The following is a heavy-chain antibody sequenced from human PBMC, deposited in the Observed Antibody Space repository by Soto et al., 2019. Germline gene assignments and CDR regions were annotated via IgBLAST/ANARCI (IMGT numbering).Heavy chain of an antibody. V-gene: IGHV4-39*01. CDR1: GGSISSSSYF. Sequence: QMQLQESGPGLVKPSETLSLTCTVSGGSISSSSYFWGWIRQPPGKGLEWIGNIHYSGSTYYNPSLKSRVTISVDTSKNQFSLKQTSVTAADTAVYHCARRLQQGAHWNFDLWGRGTLVTVSS. CDR3: ARRLQQGAHWNFDL. D-gene: IGHD6-13*01. J-gene: IGHJ2*01. CDR2: IHYSGST.